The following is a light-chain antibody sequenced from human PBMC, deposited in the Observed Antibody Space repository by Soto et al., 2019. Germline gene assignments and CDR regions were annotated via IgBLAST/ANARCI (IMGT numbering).Light chain of an antibody. J-gene: IGKJ1*01. CDR1: QSVSSY. CDR3: QQRSNWPRT. CDR2: DAS. Sequence: EIVLTQPPAALSLSPGDRATLSCRASQSVSSYLAWYQQRPGQAPRLLIYDASNRATGIPARFSGSGSGTDFTLTISSLEPEDFAVYYCQQRSNWPRTFGQGTKVDI. V-gene: IGKV3-11*01.